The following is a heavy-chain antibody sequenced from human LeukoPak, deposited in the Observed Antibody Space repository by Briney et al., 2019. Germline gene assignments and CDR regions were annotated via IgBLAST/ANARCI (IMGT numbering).Heavy chain of an antibody. D-gene: IGHD6-13*01. CDR1: GFTFSSYW. V-gene: IGHV3-7*01. CDR2: IKQDGSEK. Sequence: GGSLRLSCAASGFTFSSYWMNWVRQAPGKGLEWVANIKQDGSEKCYVDSVKGRFTISRDNAKNSLYLQMNSLRAEDTAVYYCARAGGGAAPGRFGYWGQGTLVTVSS. CDR3: ARAGGGAAPGRFGY. J-gene: IGHJ4*02.